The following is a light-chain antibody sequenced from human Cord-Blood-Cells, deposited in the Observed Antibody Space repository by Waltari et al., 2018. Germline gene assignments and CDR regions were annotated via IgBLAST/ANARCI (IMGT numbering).Light chain of an antibody. Sequence: DIKMTQSTSSLSASVGDRVTITCQASQDISNYLNWYQQKPGKAPKLLIYDASNLETGVPSRVSGSGSGTDFTFTISSLQPEDIATYYCQQYDNLPMYTFGQGTKLEIK. CDR3: QQYDNLPMYT. J-gene: IGKJ2*01. V-gene: IGKV1-33*01. CDR1: QDISNY. CDR2: DAS.